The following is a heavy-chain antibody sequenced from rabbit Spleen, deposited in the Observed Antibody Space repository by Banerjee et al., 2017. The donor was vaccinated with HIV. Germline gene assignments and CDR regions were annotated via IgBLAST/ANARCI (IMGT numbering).Heavy chain of an antibody. CDR1: GFSFSSNNY. CDR2: AYAGSSGST. D-gene: IGHD8-1*01. Sequence: QEELEESGGDLVKPGGTLTLTCKASGFSFSSNNYMCWVRQAPGKGLEWIACAYAGSSGSTYSATWAKGRFTISKTSSTTVTLQMTSLTAADTATYFCARDSGTSFSSYGMDLWGQGTLVTVS. V-gene: IGHV1S45*01. CDR3: ARDSGTSFSSYGMDL. J-gene: IGHJ6*01.